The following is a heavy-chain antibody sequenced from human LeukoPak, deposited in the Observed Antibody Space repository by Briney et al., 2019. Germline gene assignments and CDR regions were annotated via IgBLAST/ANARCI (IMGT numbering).Heavy chain of an antibody. V-gene: IGHV3-74*01. CDR2: INSDGSST. J-gene: IGHJ5*02. CDR1: GLTFSSYW. Sequence: PGGSLRLSCAASGLTFSSYWMHWVRQAPGKGLVWVSRINSDGSSTSYADSVKGRFTISRDNAKNSLYLQMNSLRAEDTAVYYCARGETADSFGPWGQGTLVTVSS. CDR3: ARGETADSFGP. D-gene: IGHD6-13*01.